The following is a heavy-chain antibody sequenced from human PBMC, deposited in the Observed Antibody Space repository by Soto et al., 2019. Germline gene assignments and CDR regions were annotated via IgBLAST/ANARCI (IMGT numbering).Heavy chain of an antibody. CDR1: GGSISSSSYY. CDR3: ARGYYDSSGYPY. CDR2: IYYSGST. V-gene: IGHV4-39*01. D-gene: IGHD3-22*01. J-gene: IGHJ4*02. Sequence: SETLSLTCTVSGGSISSSSYYWGWIRLPPGKGLEWIGSIYYSGSTYYNPSLKSRVTISVDTSKNQFSLKLSSVTAADTAVYYCARGYYDSSGYPYWGQGTLVTVSS.